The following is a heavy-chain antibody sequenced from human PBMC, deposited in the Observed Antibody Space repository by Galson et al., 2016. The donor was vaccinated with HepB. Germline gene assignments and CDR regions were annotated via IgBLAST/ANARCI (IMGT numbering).Heavy chain of an antibody. CDR2: INTNTGNT. J-gene: IGHJ5*02. CDR1: GYTLTTYA. Sequence: SVKVSCKASGYTLTTYAMNWVRQAPGQGLEWMGWINTNTGNTTYAQGFTGRLVFSLDTSVSTAYLQISSLKAEDTAVYYCSRSLSLRSSWYRWFDPWGQGTLVTVSS. CDR3: SRSLSLRSSWYRWFDP. V-gene: IGHV7-4-1*02. D-gene: IGHD6-13*01.